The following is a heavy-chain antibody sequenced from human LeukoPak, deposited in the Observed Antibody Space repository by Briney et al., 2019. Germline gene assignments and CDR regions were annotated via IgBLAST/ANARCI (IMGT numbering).Heavy chain of an antibody. D-gene: IGHD3-10*01. CDR1: GGSTSRSNW. CDR2: IYHSGST. J-gene: IGHJ5*02. CDR3: ARARPRKTDYGSGSYYGRRGNWFDP. Sequence: SGTLSLTCAVSGGSTSRSNWWSWVRQPPGKGLEWIGEIYHSGSTNYNPSLKSRVTISEDKSKKQFSLKLSSVTAADTAVYYCARARPRKTDYGSGSYYGRRGNWFDPWGQGTLVTVSS. V-gene: IGHV4-4*02.